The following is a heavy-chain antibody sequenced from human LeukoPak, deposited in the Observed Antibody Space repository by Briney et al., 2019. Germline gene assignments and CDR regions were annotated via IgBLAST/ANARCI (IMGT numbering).Heavy chain of an antibody. V-gene: IGHV3-21*01. J-gene: IGHJ3*02. D-gene: IGHD3-3*01. CDR1: GFTFSSYS. Sequence: GGPLRLSCAASGFTFSSYSMNWVRQAPGKGLEWVSSISSSSSYIYYADSVKGRFTISRDNAKNSLYLQMNSLRAEDTAVYYCARGEGDDFWSGYPHGAFDIWGQGTMVTVSS. CDR3: ARGEGDDFWSGYPHGAFDI. CDR2: ISSSSSYI.